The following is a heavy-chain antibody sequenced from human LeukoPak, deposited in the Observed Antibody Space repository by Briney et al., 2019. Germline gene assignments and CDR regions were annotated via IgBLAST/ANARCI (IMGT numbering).Heavy chain of an antibody. CDR1: GYTFTSYD. CDR3: ARVIAAAGGLYYFDY. CDR2: MNPNSGIT. J-gene: IGHJ4*02. V-gene: IGHV1-8*02. Sequence: ASVKVSCKASGYTFTSYDINWVRQATGQGLEWMGWMNPNSGITGYAQKFQGRVTMTRDTSISPAYMELSRLRSDDTAVYYCARVIAAAGGLYYFDYWGQGTLVTVSS. D-gene: IGHD6-13*01.